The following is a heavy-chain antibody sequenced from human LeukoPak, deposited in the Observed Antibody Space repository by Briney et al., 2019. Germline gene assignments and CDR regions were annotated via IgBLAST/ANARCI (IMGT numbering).Heavy chain of an antibody. V-gene: IGHV3-48*02. CDR2: ISSSTSSRTI. Sequence: PGGSLRLSCAASGFTVSNNYMNWVRQAPGKGLEWVSYISSSTSSRTIYYADSVKGRFTISRDNAKNSLYLQMNSLRDEDTAVYYCAREARKQWLDPYYFDYWGQGTLVTVSS. CDR3: AREARKQWLDPYYFDY. D-gene: IGHD6-19*01. J-gene: IGHJ4*02. CDR1: GFTVSNNY.